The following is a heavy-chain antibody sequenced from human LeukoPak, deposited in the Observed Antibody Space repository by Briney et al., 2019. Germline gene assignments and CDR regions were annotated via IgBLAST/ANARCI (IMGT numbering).Heavy chain of an antibody. CDR3: AKDQEYSYGFSFGIDY. D-gene: IGHD5-18*01. V-gene: IGHV3-30*18. CDR2: ISYDGSNK. CDR1: GFTFSSYG. J-gene: IGHJ4*02. Sequence: GGSLRLSCAASGFTFSSYGMHWVRQAPGKGLEWVAVISYDGSNKYYADSVKGRFTISRDNSKNTLYLQMNSLRAEDTAVYYCAKDQEYSYGFSFGIDYWGQGTLVTVSS.